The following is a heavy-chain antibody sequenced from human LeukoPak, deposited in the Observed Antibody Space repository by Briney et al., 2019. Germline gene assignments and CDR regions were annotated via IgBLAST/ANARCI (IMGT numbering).Heavy chain of an antibody. CDR3: ARRRGQYSSSWYSSQDY. D-gene: IGHD6-13*01. CDR1: GGSISSGDYY. Sequence: SETLSLTCTVSGGSISSGDYYWSWIRQPPGKGLEWIGEINHSGSTNYNPSLKSRVTISVDTSKNQFSLKLSSVTAADTAVYYCARRRGQYSSSWYSSQDYWGQGTLVTVSS. J-gene: IGHJ4*02. CDR2: INHSGST. V-gene: IGHV4-34*01.